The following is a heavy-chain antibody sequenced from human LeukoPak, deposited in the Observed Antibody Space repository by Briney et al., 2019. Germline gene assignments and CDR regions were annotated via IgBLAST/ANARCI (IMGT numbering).Heavy chain of an antibody. J-gene: IGHJ4*02. V-gene: IGHV3-21*01. Sequence: GGSLRLSCAASGFTFSTYGMNWVRQAPGKGLEWVSAVSGSGSTTYYARSVKGRFTISRDNAKNSLYLQMNSLRAEDTAVYYCARARSSGYAVDYWGQGTLVTVSS. D-gene: IGHD3-22*01. CDR3: ARARSSGYAVDY. CDR2: VSGSGSTT. CDR1: GFTFSTYG.